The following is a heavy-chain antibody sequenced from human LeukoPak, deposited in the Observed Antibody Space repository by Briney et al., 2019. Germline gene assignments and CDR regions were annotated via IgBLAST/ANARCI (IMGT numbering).Heavy chain of an antibody. J-gene: IGHJ5*02. CDR3: AGYCSTTSCYSSPNWFDP. CDR1: GFTFSTYA. Sequence: GGSLRLSCAASGFTFSTYAMSWVRQAPGKGLEWVSSVSTSGGDTYNADSVKGRFTISRDNSKNTLYLQMNSLRAEDTAVYYCAGYCSTTSCYSSPNWFDPWGQGTLVTVSS. V-gene: IGHV3-23*01. CDR2: VSTSGGDT. D-gene: IGHD2-2*01.